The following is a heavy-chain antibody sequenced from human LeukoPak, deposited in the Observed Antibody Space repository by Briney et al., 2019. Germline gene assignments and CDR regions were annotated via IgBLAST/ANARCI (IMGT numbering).Heavy chain of an antibody. V-gene: IGHV3-64D*09. CDR1: GFTFNSYT. J-gene: IGHJ4*02. CDR2: ISSNGGST. CDR3: VKDPYSSSWYYFDY. Sequence: PGGSLRLSCAASGFTFNSYTMNWVRQAPGKGLEYVSAISSNGGSTYYADSVKGRFTISRDNSKNTLYLQMNSLRAEDTAVYYCVKDPYSSSWYYFDYWGQGTLVTVSS. D-gene: IGHD6-13*01.